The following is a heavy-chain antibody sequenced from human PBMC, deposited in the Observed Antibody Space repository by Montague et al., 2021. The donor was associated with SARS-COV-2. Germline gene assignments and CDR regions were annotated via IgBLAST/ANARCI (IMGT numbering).Heavy chain of an antibody. CDR3: ARQYYYDSSGYYYCYGMDV. V-gene: IGHV5-51*01. CDR1: GYSFTSYW. Sequence: QSGAEVKKPGESLKISCKGSGYSFTSYWIGWVRQMPGKGLEWMGIIYPGDSDTRYSPSFQGQVTISADKSISTAYLQWSSLKASDTAMYYCARQYYYDSSGYYYCYGMDVWGQGTTVTVSS. CDR2: IYPGDSDT. D-gene: IGHD3-22*01. J-gene: IGHJ6*02.